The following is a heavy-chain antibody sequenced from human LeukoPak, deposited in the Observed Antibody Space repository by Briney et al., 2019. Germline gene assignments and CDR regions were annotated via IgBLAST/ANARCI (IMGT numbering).Heavy chain of an antibody. D-gene: IGHD3-16*01. J-gene: IGHJ3*02. CDR3: ARARTMITFGGVRHAFNI. CDR1: GGTFSSYA. Sequence: SVKVSCKASGGTFSSYAFNWVRQAPGQGLEWVGRIIPLLGVTNHAQKLQGRVTVTADPATNTAYMELSSLIPDDTAVYYCARARTMITFGGVRHAFNIWGQGTLVTVSS. CDR2: IIPLLGVT. V-gene: IGHV1-69*04.